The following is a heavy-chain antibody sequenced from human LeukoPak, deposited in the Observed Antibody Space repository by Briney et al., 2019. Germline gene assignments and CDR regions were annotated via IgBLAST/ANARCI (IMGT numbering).Heavy chain of an antibody. CDR3: ARGAFYGDYYYYYMDV. D-gene: IGHD4-17*01. CDR1: GGSISSYY. Sequence: SETLSLTCTVSGGSISSYYWSWIRQPPGKGLEWIGYIYYSGSTNYNPSLKSRVTISVDTSKNQFSLKLSSVTAADTAVYYCARGAFYGDYYYYYMDVWGKGTTVIVSS. J-gene: IGHJ6*03. CDR2: IYYSGST. V-gene: IGHV4-59*01.